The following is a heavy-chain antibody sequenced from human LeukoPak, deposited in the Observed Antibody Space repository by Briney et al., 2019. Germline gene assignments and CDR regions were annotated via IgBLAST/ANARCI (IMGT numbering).Heavy chain of an antibody. CDR3: ARGLIRDIVVVPASYYYGMDV. CDR1: GFTFSDYY. CDR2: ISSSGSTI. V-gene: IGHV3-11*01. D-gene: IGHD2-2*01. J-gene: IGHJ6*02. Sequence: GGSLRLSCAASGFTFSDYYMSWIRQAPGKGLEWVSYISSSGSTIYYADSVKGRFTISRDNAKNSLYLQMNSLRAEDTAVYYCARGLIRDIVVVPASYYYGMDVWGQGTTVTVSS.